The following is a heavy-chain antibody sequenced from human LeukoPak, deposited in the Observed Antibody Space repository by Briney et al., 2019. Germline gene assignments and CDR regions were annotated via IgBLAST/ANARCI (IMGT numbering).Heavy chain of an antibody. V-gene: IGHV4-59*01. Sequence: SETLSLPCTVPGGSISSYYWSWIRQPPGKGLEWIGYIYYSGSTNYNPSLKSRVTISVDTCKNQFSLKLSSVTAADTAVYYCASYFPSGWSAFDIWGQGTMVTVSS. J-gene: IGHJ3*02. D-gene: IGHD6-19*01. CDR3: ASYFPSGWSAFDI. CDR2: IYYSGST. CDR1: GGSISSYY.